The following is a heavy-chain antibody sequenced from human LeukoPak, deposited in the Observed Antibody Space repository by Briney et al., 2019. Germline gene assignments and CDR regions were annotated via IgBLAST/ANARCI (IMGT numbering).Heavy chain of an antibody. CDR2: VFYTGDT. CDR3: ARHPFATPFDH. D-gene: IGHD2-15*01. J-gene: IGHJ4*02. Sequence: SETLSLTCAVSGVPISSFYWRWIRQPQGKGLEWIGYVFYTGDTNYNPSLKSRVTMSLDTSKNQLSLRLTSVTAADTAVYYCARHPFATPFDHWGRGTLVTVSS. V-gene: IGHV4-59*08. CDR1: GVPISSFY.